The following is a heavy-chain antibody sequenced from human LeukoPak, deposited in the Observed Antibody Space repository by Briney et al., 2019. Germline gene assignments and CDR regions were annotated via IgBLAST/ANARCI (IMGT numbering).Heavy chain of an antibody. D-gene: IGHD3-10*02. CDR2: ISSRDRTT. J-gene: IGHJ6*04. CDR3: AELGITMIGGV. V-gene: IGHV3-48*03. CDR1: GFTFSDYE. Sequence: PGGSLRLSCAASGFTFSDYEINWVRQAPGKGLEWVSYISSRDRTTYYADSVKGRFTISRDNAKNSLYLQMNSLRAEDTAVYYCAELGITMIGGVWGKGTTVTISS.